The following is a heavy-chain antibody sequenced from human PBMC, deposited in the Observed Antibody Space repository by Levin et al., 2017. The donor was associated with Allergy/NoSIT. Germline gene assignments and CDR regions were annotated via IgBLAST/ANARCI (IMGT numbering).Heavy chain of an antibody. CDR1: GGTFSSYA. V-gene: IGHV1-69*01. J-gene: IGHJ6*02. CDR3: ARAAGATPTYYYYGMDV. Sequence: KISCKASGGTFSSYAISWVRQAPGQGLEWMGGIIPIFGTANYAQKFQGRVTITADESTSTAYMELSSLRSEDTAVYYCARAAGATPTYYYYGMDVWGQGTTVTVSS. D-gene: IGHD1-26*01. CDR2: IIPIFGTA.